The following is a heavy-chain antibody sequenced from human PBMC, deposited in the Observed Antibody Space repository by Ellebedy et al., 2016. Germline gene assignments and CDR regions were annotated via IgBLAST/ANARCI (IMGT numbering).Heavy chain of an antibody. CDR3: TKWVYYFDY. CDR2: ISAGGDFI. CDR1: GFTFSTSA. Sequence: GGSLRLXCAAPGFTFSTSAMNWVRQAPGKGLEWVSAISAGGDFIYYADSVKGRFTISRDNSKNTLYLQMKSLRAEDTALYYCTKWVYYFDYWGQGALVTVSS. V-gene: IGHV3-23*01. J-gene: IGHJ4*02.